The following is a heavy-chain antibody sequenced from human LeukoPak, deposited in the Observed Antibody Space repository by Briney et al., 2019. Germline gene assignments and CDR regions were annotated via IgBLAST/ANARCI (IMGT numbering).Heavy chain of an antibody. CDR1: GGSISSYY. Sequence: PSETLSLTCTVSGGSISSYYWSWIRQPAGKGLEWIGRIYTSGSTNYNPSLKSRVTMSVDTSKNRFSLKLSSVTAADTAVYYCARASGYYYDSSGRRAFDIWSQGTMVTVSS. V-gene: IGHV4-4*07. J-gene: IGHJ3*02. CDR2: IYTSGST. CDR3: ARASGYYYDSSGRRAFDI. D-gene: IGHD3-22*01.